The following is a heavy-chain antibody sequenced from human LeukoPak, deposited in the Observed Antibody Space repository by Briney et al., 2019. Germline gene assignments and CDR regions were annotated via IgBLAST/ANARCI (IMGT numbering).Heavy chain of an antibody. CDR3: TTYTVTTRHFDY. Sequence: GGSLRLSCAASGFTFSNYAMSWVRQTPGKGLEWVSAITGGGHTTYYADSVKGRFTISRDNSKKTLYLQLNSLTAEDTAIYYCTTYTVTTRHFDYWGQGTLVTVSS. J-gene: IGHJ4*02. CDR2: ITGGGHTT. D-gene: IGHD4-17*01. V-gene: IGHV3-23*01. CDR1: GFTFSNYA.